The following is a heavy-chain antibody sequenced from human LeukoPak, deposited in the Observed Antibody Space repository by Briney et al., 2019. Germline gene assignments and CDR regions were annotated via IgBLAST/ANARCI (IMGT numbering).Heavy chain of an antibody. J-gene: IGHJ4*02. CDR1: GFTFNSYG. CDR2: IWSDGTEK. CDR3: EKDIERGFDYTNSLDY. V-gene: IGHV3-33*06. D-gene: IGHD4-11*01. Sequence: GGSLRLSCAASGFTFNSYGMHWVRQAPGKGLEWVAVIWSDGTEKYYADSVKGRFAISRDDSNKMVYLQMNSLRVEDTAVYYCEKDIERGFDYTNSLDYWGQGTLVTVSS.